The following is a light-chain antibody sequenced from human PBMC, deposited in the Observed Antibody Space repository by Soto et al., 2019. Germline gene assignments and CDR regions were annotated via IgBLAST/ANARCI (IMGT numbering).Light chain of an antibody. CDR2: GES. CDR3: QEYNKVHGLT. Sequence: VMTLSPATXSVCREERAPHACRASQSVSSNLAWYKKKPGNPNXLXXXGESTRATGIQDRFSGSGSGKALTPTIRIRKYEDFGVYYCQEYNKVHGLTFGGGTKVDI. CDR1: QSVSSN. V-gene: IGKV3D-15*01. J-gene: IGKJ4*01.